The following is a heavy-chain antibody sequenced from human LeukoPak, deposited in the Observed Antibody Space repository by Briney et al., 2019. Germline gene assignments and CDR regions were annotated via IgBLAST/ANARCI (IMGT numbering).Heavy chain of an antibody. J-gene: IGHJ3*02. CDR3: ARDRTMASAMVDAFDI. Sequence: KTSETLSLTCTVSGGSISSGGYYWSWIRQHPGKGLEWIGYIYYSGSTYYNPSLKSRVTISVDTSKNQFSLKLSSVTAADTAVYYCARDRTMASAMVDAFDIWGQGTMVTVSS. V-gene: IGHV4-31*03. CDR1: GGSISSGGYY. D-gene: IGHD5-18*01. CDR2: IYYSGST.